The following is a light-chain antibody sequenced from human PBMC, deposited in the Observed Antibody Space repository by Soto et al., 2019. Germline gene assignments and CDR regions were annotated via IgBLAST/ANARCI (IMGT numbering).Light chain of an antibody. CDR3: QQSYITPYT. Sequence: DIQMTQSPSTLSASVGDRVTITCRASQSISSWLAWYQQKPGKAPKLLIYGASSLQSGVPSRFSGGGSGTDTTLTISSLQPEDFATYYCQQSYITPYTFGQGTKVDIK. V-gene: IGKV1-39*01. CDR2: GAS. CDR1: QSISSW. J-gene: IGKJ2*01.